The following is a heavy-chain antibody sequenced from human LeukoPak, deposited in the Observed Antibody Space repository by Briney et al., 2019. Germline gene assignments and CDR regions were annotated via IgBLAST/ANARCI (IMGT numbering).Heavy chain of an antibody. V-gene: IGHV3-30*02. Sequence: PGGSLRLSCAASGFTFSSYAMSWVRQAPGKGLEWVAFIRHDGSNKYYADFLKGRFTISRDNPKNTLYVQMKSLRAEDTAVYYCAKDFPFYYYYYGMDVWGQGTTVTVSS. CDR1: GFTFSSYA. J-gene: IGHJ6*02. CDR2: IRHDGSNK. CDR3: AKDFPFYYYYYGMDV.